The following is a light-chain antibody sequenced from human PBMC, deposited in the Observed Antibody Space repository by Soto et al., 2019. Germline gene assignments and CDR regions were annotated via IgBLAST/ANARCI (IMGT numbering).Light chain of an antibody. CDR3: NSYTSRSSSTYV. V-gene: IGLV2-14*01. CDR2: DVS. Sequence: QSALTQPASVSGSPGQSITISCTGTSSDVGGYNYVSWYQQHPGKAPKLMIYDVSNRPSGVSNRFSGSKSGNTASLTISGLQAEDEADYYCNSYTSRSSSTYVFGTGTQLTVL. CDR1: SSDVGGYNY. J-gene: IGLJ1*01.